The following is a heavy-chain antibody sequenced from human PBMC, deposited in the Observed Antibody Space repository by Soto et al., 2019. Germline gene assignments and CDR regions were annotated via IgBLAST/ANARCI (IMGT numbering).Heavy chain of an antibody. J-gene: IGHJ6*02. Sequence: SQTLSHTCAISGDSVSSNSAAWDWIRQSPSRGLEWLERTYYRSKWYNDYAVSVKSRITINPDTSNNQSSLQLNSVTPEDTAVYDCARILWLGEGFHRVHYGRDVWGQGTTVTVSS. CDR2: TYYRSKWYN. D-gene: IGHD3-10*01. CDR1: GDSVSSNSAA. CDR3: ARILWLGEGFHRVHYGRDV. V-gene: IGHV6-1*01.